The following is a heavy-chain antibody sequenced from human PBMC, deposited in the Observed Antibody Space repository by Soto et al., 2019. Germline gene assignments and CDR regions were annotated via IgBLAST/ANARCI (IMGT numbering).Heavy chain of an antibody. D-gene: IGHD5-12*01. Sequence: SETLSLTCTVSGGSISSGVYYWSWIRQHPGKGLEWIGYIYYSGSTYYNPSLKSRVTISVDTSKNQFSLKLSSVTAADTAVYYCAREEGGGYDHRWFDPWGQGTLVT. CDR3: AREEGGGYDHRWFDP. V-gene: IGHV4-31*03. CDR1: GGSISSGVYY. J-gene: IGHJ5*02. CDR2: IYYSGST.